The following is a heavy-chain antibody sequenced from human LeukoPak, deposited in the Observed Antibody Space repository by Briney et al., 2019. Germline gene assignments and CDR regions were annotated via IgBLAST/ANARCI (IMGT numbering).Heavy chain of an antibody. CDR1: GFTFGSYS. CDR2: VSSSSYI. CDR3: ARAVSSGRFDY. V-gene: IGHV3-21*01. J-gene: IGHJ4*02. Sequence: GGSLRLSCAASGFTFGSYSMNWVRQAPGKGLEWVSSVSSSSYIYYADSVKGRFTISRDNAKNSLYLQMNSLRAEDTAVYYCARAVSSGRFDYWGQGTLVTVSS. D-gene: IGHD5/OR15-5a*01.